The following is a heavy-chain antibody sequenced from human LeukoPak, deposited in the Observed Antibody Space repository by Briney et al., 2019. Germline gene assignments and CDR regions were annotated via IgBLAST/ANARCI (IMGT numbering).Heavy chain of an antibody. CDR3: ARGDGSGSNYYFDY. Sequence: GGSLRLSCAASGFTFSSYSMNWVRQAPGKGLEWVSYISSSSSTIYYADSVKGRFTISRDAAKNSLYLQMNSLRDEDTAVYCCARGDGSGSNYYFDYWGQGTLVTVSS. V-gene: IGHV3-48*02. CDR1: GFTFSSYS. CDR2: ISSSSSTI. D-gene: IGHD3-10*01. J-gene: IGHJ4*02.